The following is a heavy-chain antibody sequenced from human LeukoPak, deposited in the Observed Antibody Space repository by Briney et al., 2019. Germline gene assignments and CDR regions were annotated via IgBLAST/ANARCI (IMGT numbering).Heavy chain of an antibody. CDR2: INPNSGGT. Sequence: ASVKVSCKASGYTFTGYYMHWVRQAPGQGLEWMGWINPNSGGTNYAQKFQGRVTMTRDMSISTAYMELSRLRSDDTAVYYCAREMATRSEYFQHWGQGTLVTVSS. J-gene: IGHJ1*01. V-gene: IGHV1-2*02. CDR1: GYTFTGYY. D-gene: IGHD5-24*01. CDR3: AREMATRSEYFQH.